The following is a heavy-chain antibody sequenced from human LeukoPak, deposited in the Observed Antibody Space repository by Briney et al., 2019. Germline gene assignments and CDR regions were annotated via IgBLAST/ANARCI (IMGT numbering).Heavy chain of an antibody. Sequence: GGSLRLSCAASGFTFSDYYMSWIRQAPGQGLKWVAYISHSSGFTNYADSVKGRFAISRDNAKNSLYLQMDSLRAEDTAIYYCAKLFKAYSSTWIDYWGQGNLVTVSS. CDR3: AKLFKAYSSTWIDY. J-gene: IGHJ4*02. V-gene: IGHV3-11*03. CDR1: GFTFSDYY. D-gene: IGHD6-13*01. CDR2: ISHSSGFT.